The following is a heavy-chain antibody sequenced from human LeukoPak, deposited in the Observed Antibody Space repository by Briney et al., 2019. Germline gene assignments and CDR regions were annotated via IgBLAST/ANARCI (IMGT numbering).Heavy chain of an antibody. CDR3: ARDGIYSSARSYYYYYMDV. V-gene: IGHV3-21*01. D-gene: IGHD6-25*01. J-gene: IGHJ6*03. CDR1: GFTFSSYS. CDR2: ISSSSYI. Sequence: PGGSLRLSCAASGFTFSSYSMNWVRQAPGKGLEWVSSISSSSYIYYADSVEGRFTISRDNAKNSLYLQMNSLRAEDTAVYYCARDGIYSSARSYYYYYMDVWGKGTTVTVSS.